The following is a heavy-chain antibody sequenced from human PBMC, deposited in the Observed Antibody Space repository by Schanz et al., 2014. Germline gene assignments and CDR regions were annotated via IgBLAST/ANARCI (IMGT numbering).Heavy chain of an antibody. J-gene: IGHJ4*02. CDR1: GHTFTSYG. D-gene: IGHD3-3*01. V-gene: IGHV1-18*01. CDR2: ISVYNHNK. Sequence: QVQLVQSGAEVKKPGASAKVSCKASGHTFTSYGISWVRQAPGQGLEWMGWISVYNHNKEYDQKFQGRVTMTTDTSTSTAYMALTDLRSDDTAVYYCARDRRFFDRDDLYYFDSWGQGTLVNVSS. CDR3: ARDRRFFDRDDLYYFDS.